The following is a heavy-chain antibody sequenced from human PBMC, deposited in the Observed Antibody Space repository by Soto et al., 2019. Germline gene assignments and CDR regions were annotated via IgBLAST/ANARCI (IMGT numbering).Heavy chain of an antibody. D-gene: IGHD2-21*02. CDR3: AKVAQGDPLISDYGMDV. CDR2: ISHDGNNE. V-gene: IGHV3-30*18. CDR1: GFPFSSYG. Sequence: PGGSLRLSCAASGFPFSSYGMHWVRQAPGKGLEWVALISHDGNNEFYADSEKGRFTVSRDNSRNTLYLQMNSLRAEDTAVYYCAKVAQGDPLISDYGMDVWGQGTTVTVSS. J-gene: IGHJ6*02.